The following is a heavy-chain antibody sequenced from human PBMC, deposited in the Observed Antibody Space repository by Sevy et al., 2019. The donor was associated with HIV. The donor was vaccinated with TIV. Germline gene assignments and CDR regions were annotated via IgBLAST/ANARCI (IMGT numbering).Heavy chain of an antibody. CDR1: GYTFTGYY. V-gene: IGHV1-2*02. J-gene: IGHJ6*02. CDR3: ARGNGDFLEYYYGMDV. CDR2: INPNSGGT. D-gene: IGHD3-3*01. Sequence: ASVKVSCKASGYTFTGYYKHWVRQAPGQGLEWMGWINPNSGGTNDAQKFQGRVTMTRDTSISTAYMELSRLRSDDTAVYYCARGNGDFLEYYYGMDVWCQGTTVTVSS.